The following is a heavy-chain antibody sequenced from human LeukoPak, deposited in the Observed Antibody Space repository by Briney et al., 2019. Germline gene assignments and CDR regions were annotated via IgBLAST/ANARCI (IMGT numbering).Heavy chain of an antibody. J-gene: IGHJ5*02. Sequence: NPSGTLSLTCTVSGGSISSSSYYWGWIRQPPGKGLERIGSIYYSGSTYYNPSLKSRVTISVDTSKNQFSLKLSSVTAADTAVYYCARRYCSGGSCYSDNWFDPWGQGTLVTVSS. V-gene: IGHV4-39*01. CDR1: GGSISSSSYY. CDR3: ARRYCSGGSCYSDNWFDP. D-gene: IGHD2-15*01. CDR2: IYYSGST.